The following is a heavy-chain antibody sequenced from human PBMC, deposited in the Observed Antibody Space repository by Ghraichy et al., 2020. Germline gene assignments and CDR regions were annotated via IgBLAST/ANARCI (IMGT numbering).Heavy chain of an antibody. CDR1: GFAFSDFS. V-gene: IGHV3-48*02. Sequence: GESLNMSCAASGFAFSDFSMNWVRQAPGKGLEWVSYISSGSSTTYYADSVKGRFTISRDDAKNSVYLQMNSLRDEDTAVYYCARNPGLRVDYWGQGTLVTVSS. J-gene: IGHJ4*02. CDR2: ISSGSSTT. CDR3: ARNPGLRVDY. D-gene: IGHD2-21*02.